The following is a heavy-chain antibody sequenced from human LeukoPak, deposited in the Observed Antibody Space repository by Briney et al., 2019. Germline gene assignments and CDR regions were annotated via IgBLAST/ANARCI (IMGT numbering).Heavy chain of an antibody. Sequence: GGSLRLSCTASGFTFDDYGMSWVRQGPGKGLEWVSGINWNGDSTGYADSVKGRFTISRDSAKNALYLQMNSLRAEDTAVYYCARVAMIVAKPYDNWGQGTLVTVSS. J-gene: IGHJ4*02. CDR2: INWNGDST. D-gene: IGHD3-22*01. CDR1: GFTFDDYG. V-gene: IGHV3-20*04. CDR3: ARVAMIVAKPYDN.